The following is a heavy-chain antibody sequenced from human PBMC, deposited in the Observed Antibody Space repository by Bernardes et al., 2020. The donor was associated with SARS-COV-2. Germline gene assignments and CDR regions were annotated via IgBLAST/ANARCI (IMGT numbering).Heavy chain of an antibody. V-gene: IGHV3-74*01. CDR2: IDGAGSQT. CDR3: ARELRMGATDY. D-gene: IGHD1-26*01. Sequence: GGSLRLSCAASGFTFTDHWMHWVRQLPGKGPVWVSRIDGAGSQTHYADSVKGRFSISRDNAKNTLYLQMNSLRAEDTAVYYCARELRMGATDYWGQGTLVTVSS. CDR1: GFTFTDHW. J-gene: IGHJ4*02.